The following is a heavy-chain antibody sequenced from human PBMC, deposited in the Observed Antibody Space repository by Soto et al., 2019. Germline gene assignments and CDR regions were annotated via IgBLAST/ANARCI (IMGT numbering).Heavy chain of an antibody. Sequence: ASVKVSCKASGYTFTSYAMHWVRQAPGQRLEWMGWINAGNGNTKYSQKFQGRVTITRDTSASTAYIELSSLRSEDTAVYYCARCAVAGTWSTYYYYMDVWGKGTTVTVSS. J-gene: IGHJ6*03. CDR1: GYTFTSYA. CDR3: ARCAVAGTWSTYYYYMDV. D-gene: IGHD6-19*01. V-gene: IGHV1-3*01. CDR2: INAGNGNT.